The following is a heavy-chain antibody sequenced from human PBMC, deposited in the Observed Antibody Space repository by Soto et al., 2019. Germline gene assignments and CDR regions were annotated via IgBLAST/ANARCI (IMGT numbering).Heavy chain of an antibody. Sequence: GGSLRLSCAASGFTFSSYSMNWVRQAPGKGLEWVSSISSSSSYIYYADSVKGRFTISRDNAKNSLYLQMNSLRAEDTAVYYCARGVGPSWSYYNSYFDYWGQGTLVTVS. CDR2: ISSSSSYI. CDR1: GFTFSSYS. J-gene: IGHJ4*02. D-gene: IGHD3-10*01. V-gene: IGHV3-21*01. CDR3: ARGVGPSWSYYNSYFDY.